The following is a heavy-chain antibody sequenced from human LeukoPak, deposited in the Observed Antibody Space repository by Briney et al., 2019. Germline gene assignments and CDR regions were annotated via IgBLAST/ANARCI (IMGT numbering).Heavy chain of an antibody. CDR1: GGSISSYY. J-gene: IGHJ4*02. CDR2: IYYSGST. CDR3: ARGQLRQWLTY. V-gene: IGHV4-59*12. Sequence: PSETLSLTCTVSGGSISSYYWSWIRQPPGKGLEWIGYIYYSGSTNYNPSLKSRVTISVDTSKNQFSLKLSSVTAADTAVYYCARGQLRQWLTYWGQGTLVTVSA. D-gene: IGHD6-19*01.